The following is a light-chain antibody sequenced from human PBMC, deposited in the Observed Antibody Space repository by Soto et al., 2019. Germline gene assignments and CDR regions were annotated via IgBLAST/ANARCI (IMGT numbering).Light chain of an antibody. V-gene: IGKV3-15*01. CDR2: GAS. CDR3: QQYNNWSPLT. J-gene: IGKJ4*01. CDR1: QSVHSR. Sequence: EIVMTQSPAALSVSPGDASTLSWRASQSVHSRLAWYQQKPGQAPRLLIYGASTRASGIPARFRGSGSGTEFTLAISSLQSEDFAVYYCQQYNNWSPLTFGGGTKVDIK.